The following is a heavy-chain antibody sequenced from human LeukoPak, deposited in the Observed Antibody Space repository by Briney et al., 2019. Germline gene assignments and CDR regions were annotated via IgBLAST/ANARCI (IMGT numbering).Heavy chain of an antibody. CDR2: ISSYNGNT. CDR1: GYTFTSYG. Sequence: EASVKVSCAASGYTFTSYGVNWVRQAPGQGLEWMGWISSYNGNTNYAQKLQGRVTMTTDTSTSTAYMELRSLRSDDTVVYYCARSTHRDADAFDIWGQGTMVTVSS. J-gene: IGHJ3*02. V-gene: IGHV1-18*01. D-gene: IGHD2-2*01. CDR3: ARSTHRDADAFDI.